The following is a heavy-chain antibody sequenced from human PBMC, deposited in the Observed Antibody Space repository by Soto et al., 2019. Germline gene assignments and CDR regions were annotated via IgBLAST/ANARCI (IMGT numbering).Heavy chain of an antibody. J-gene: IGHJ4*02. CDR3: AITYCRDNSCPRDFDF. D-gene: IGHD2-21*01. Sequence: QVQVVQSGAEVKKPESSVKVSCKPSGGTFNTYTVNWVRLAPGHGLEGMGMFIPILDMANYAQKFQDRVTITADRSTFTAYMELNSLTSDDTAVYYCAITYCRDNSCPRDFDFWGPGTRVTVSS. CDR1: GGTFNTYT. V-gene: IGHV1-69*02. CDR2: FIPILDMA.